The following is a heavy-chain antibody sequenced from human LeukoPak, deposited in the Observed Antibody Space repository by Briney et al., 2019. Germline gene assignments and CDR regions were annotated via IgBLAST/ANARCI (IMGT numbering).Heavy chain of an antibody. CDR1: GGSISSYY. Sequence: SGTLSLTCIVSGGSISSYYWSWIRQPAGKGLEWIGQIHTSGSTNYNPSLKSRVAMSVDTSKNQFSLELSSVTAADTAVYYCAGRAQTTGWSFDYWGQGALVTVPS. CDR2: IHTSGST. J-gene: IGHJ4*02. D-gene: IGHD6-19*01. CDR3: AGRAQTTGWSFDY. V-gene: IGHV4-4*07.